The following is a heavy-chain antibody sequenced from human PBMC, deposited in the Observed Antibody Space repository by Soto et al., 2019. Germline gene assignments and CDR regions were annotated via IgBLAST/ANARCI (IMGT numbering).Heavy chain of an antibody. J-gene: IGHJ3*02. Sequence: EVQLLESGGGLVQPGGSLRLSCAASGFTFSSYAMSWVRQAPGKGLEWVSAISGSGGSTYYADSVKGRFTISRDNSKNTLYLQMNSLRAEDTAVYYCAKGGPALPAHDYGDHDAFDIWGQGTMVTVSS. V-gene: IGHV3-23*01. D-gene: IGHD4-17*01. CDR1: GFTFSSYA. CDR2: ISGSGGST. CDR3: AKGGPALPAHDYGDHDAFDI.